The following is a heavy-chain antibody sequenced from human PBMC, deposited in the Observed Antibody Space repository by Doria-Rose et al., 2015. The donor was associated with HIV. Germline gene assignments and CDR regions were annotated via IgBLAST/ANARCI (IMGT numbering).Heavy chain of an antibody. CDR2: IFYTGST. CDR3: ARVLSGTYNY. D-gene: IGHD1-26*01. CDR1: GGSISHYY. Sequence: VKLQESGPGLVKPSETLSLTCSVSGGSISHYYWSWLRQPPGDGLEYIGDIFYTGSTNYSSALKSRVSISIDTSKNKFSLRLSPVTAADTAVYYGARVLSGTYNYWGQGTLVTVSS. J-gene: IGHJ4*02. V-gene: IGHV4-59*01.